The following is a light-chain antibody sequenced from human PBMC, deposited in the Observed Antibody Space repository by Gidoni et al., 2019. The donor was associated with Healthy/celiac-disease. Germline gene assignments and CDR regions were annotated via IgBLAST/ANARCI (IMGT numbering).Light chain of an antibody. V-gene: IGKV3-11*01. CDR3: QQRSNWSYT. CDR1: QSVSSY. CDR2: DAS. Sequence: EIVFTQSPATLSSSPGARATLSCRASQSVSSYLAWYQQKPGQAPRLLIYDASNRATGIPARFSGSGSGTDFTLTISSLEPEDFAVYYCQQRSNWSYTFGQGTKLEIK. J-gene: IGKJ2*01.